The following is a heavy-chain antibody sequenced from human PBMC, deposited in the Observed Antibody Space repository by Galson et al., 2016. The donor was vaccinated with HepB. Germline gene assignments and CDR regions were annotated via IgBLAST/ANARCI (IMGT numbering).Heavy chain of an antibody. D-gene: IGHD1-26*01. CDR1: GYTFTNYP. CDR3: ARSLVGATYYFDY. Sequence: SVKVSCKASGYTFTNYPISGVRQAPGQGLEWLGWIIPYNGNTDYAQKVHGRVTMTTDTSTSTAYMELRSLRSDDTAVYYCARSLVGATYYFDYWGQGTLVTVSS. V-gene: IGHV1-18*04. J-gene: IGHJ4*02. CDR2: IIPYNGNT.